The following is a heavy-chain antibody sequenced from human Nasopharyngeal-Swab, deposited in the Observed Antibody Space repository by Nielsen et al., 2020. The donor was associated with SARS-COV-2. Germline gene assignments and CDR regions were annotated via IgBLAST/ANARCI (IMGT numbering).Heavy chain of an antibody. J-gene: IGHJ3*02. V-gene: IGHV4-4*02. CDR1: GGSISSSNW. Sequence: SQTLSPTCSVSGGSISSSNWWSWVRQPPGKGLEWIGEIYHSGSTNYNPSLKSRVTISVDKSKNQFSLKLSSVTAADTAVYYCASFYYGSSGSVGAFDIWGQGTMVTVSS. CDR3: ASFYYGSSGSVGAFDI. CDR2: IYHSGST. D-gene: IGHD3-22*01.